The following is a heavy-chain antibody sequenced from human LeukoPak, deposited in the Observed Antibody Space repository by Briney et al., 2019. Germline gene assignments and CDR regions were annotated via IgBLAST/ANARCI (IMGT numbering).Heavy chain of an antibody. Sequence: GSLKLSCTASGFSFSWHWMHWARQLPGKGLGLVSRISPTGSTTSYADSVKGRFTVSRDNAKNTLYLQVNNLRAEDTAVYYCARGPNSNWSGLDFWGQGTLLTVSS. CDR2: ISPTGSTT. D-gene: IGHD6-6*01. CDR3: ARGPNSNWSGLDF. V-gene: IGHV3-74*01. J-gene: IGHJ4*02. CDR1: GFSFSWHW.